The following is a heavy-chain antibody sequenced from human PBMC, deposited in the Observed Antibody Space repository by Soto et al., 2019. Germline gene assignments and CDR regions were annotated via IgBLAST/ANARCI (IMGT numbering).Heavy chain of an antibody. D-gene: IGHD3-16*02. J-gene: IGHJ4*02. V-gene: IGHV3-23*01. CDR1: GFTFSSYA. CDR3: AKDHSEFAGVIAPAYYFDY. Sequence: GGSLRLSCASSGFTFSSYAMSWVRQAPGKGLEWVSAISGSGGSTYYADSVKGRFTISRDNSKNTLYLQMNSLRAEDTAVYYCAKDHSEFAGVIAPAYYFDYWGQRTLVTVSS. CDR2: ISGSGGST.